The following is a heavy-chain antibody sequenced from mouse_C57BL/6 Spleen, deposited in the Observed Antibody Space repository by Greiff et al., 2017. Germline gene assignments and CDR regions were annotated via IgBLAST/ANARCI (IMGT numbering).Heavy chain of an antibody. CDR1: GFTFSSYA. V-gene: IGHV5-4*01. Sequence: EVQVVESGGGLVKPGGSLKLSCAASGFTFSSYAMSWVRQTPEKRLEWVATISDGGSYTYYPDNVKGRFTISRDNAKNNLYLQMSHLKSEDTAMYYCARDHYGSSDGFADWGQGTLVTVSA. D-gene: IGHD1-1*01. J-gene: IGHJ3*01. CDR3: ARDHYGSSDGFAD. CDR2: ISDGGSYT.